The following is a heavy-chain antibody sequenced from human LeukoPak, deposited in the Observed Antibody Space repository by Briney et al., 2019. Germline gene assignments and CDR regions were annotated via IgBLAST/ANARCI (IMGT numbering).Heavy chain of an antibody. V-gene: IGHV5-51*01. CDR3: ARQGAGASHYDDTGLPRGAFDV. CDR1: GYRFTTYW. J-gene: IGHJ3*01. Sequence: GGSLKISCKVSGYRFTTYWIAWVRQMPGKGLDFMGIILPDDSDTRYSPSFRGQVAISVDKSINTAYLQWNSLKASDTAMYYCARQGAGASHYDDTGLPRGAFDVWGQGTMLTVSS. CDR2: ILPDDSDT. D-gene: IGHD3-22*01.